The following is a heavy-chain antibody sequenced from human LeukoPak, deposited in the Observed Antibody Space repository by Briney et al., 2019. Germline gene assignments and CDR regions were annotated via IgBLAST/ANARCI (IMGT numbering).Heavy chain of an antibody. V-gene: IGHV1-2*02. CDR3: ATQRGSYLWGTDFDY. D-gene: IGHD3-16*01. J-gene: IGHJ4*02. CDR2: INPNSGGT. CDR1: GYTFTGYY. Sequence: ASVKVSCKASGYTFTGYYMHWVRQAPGQGLEWMGWINPNSGGTNYAQKFQGRVTTTRDTSISTAYMELSRLRSDDTAVYYCATQRGSYLWGTDFDYWGQGTLVTVSS.